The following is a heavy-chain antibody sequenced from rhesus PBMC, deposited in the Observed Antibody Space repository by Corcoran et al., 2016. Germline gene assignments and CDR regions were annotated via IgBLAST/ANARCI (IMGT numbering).Heavy chain of an antibody. Sequence: EVQLVESGGGLVQLGGSLRDSCAASVFTFSIYGCHVVRQAPGKEHEVVAVISSEGTKKNHAYSVKDRFTISRDNSKNILSLQMNNLKLEDTAVYYCTRFDYWGQGVLVTVSS. CDR2: ISSEGTKK. CDR3: TRFDY. V-gene: IGHV3-54*02. CDR1: VFTFSIYG. J-gene: IGHJ4*01.